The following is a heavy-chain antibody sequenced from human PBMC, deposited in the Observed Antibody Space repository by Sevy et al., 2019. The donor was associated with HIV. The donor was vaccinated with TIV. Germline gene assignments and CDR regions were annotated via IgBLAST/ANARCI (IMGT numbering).Heavy chain of an antibody. CDR3: VRDRRRVGGVGGMDV. V-gene: IGHV1-2*02. CDR1: GDSFTAYY. J-gene: IGHJ6*02. Sequence: ASVKVSCKASGDSFTAYYMHWVRQAPGQGLEWMGWINPNSDGTNYAQKFQGRVTMTTDTSISTAYMELRSLRSDDTAVYYCVRDRRRVGGVGGMDVWGQGTTVTVSS. D-gene: IGHD3-16*01. CDR2: INPNSDGT.